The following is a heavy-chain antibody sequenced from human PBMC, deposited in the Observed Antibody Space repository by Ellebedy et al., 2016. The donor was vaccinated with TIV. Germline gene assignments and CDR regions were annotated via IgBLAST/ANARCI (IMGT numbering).Heavy chain of an antibody. V-gene: IGHV4-34*01. CDR3: ARPALTVAGYYYYGMDV. Sequence: MPSETLSLTCAVYGGSFSGYYWSWIRQPPGKGLEWIGEINHSGSTNYNPSLKSRVTISVDTSKHQFSLKLSSVTAADTAVYYCARPALTVAGYYYYGMDVWGQGTTVTVSS. D-gene: IGHD6-19*01. CDR1: GGSFSGYY. CDR2: INHSGST. J-gene: IGHJ6*02.